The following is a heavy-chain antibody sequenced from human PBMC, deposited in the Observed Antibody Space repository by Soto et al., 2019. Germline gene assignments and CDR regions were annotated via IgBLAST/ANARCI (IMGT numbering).Heavy chain of an antibody. CDR3: ASYQQSYAFDI. D-gene: IGHD2-2*01. CDR1: GGSISSGGYY. V-gene: IGHV4-31*03. Sequence: PSETLSLTCTVSGGSISSGGYYWSWIRQHPGKGLEWIGYIYYSGSTYYNPSLKGRVTISVDTSKNQFSLKLSSVTAADTAVYYCASYQQSYAFDIWGQGTMVTVSS. CDR2: IYYSGST. J-gene: IGHJ3*02.